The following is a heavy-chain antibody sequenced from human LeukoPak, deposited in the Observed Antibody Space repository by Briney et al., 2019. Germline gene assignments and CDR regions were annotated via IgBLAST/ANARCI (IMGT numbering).Heavy chain of an antibody. CDR1: GGSISSSSYY. Sequence: SETLSLTCTVSGGSISSSSYYWGWIRQPPGKGLEWIGSISYSGSTYYNPSLKSRVTISVDTSKNQFSLKLSSVTAADTAVYYCARHERDYYDSSGYYYRLGLGFDYWGQGTLVTVSS. CDR2: ISYSGST. V-gene: IGHV4-39*01. CDR3: ARHERDYYDSSGYYYRLGLGFDY. J-gene: IGHJ4*02. D-gene: IGHD3-22*01.